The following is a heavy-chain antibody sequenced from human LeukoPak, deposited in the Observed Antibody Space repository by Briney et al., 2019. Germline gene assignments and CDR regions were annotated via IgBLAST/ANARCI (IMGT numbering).Heavy chain of an antibody. D-gene: IGHD6-13*01. Sequence: SETLSLTCTVSGGSISSSSYYWGWIRQPPGKGLEWIGSIYYSGSTYYNPSLKSRVTISVDTSKNQFSLKLSSVTAADTAVYYCARISAAAGIYYFDYWGQGTLVTVPS. CDR1: GGSISSSSYY. CDR2: IYYSGST. J-gene: IGHJ4*02. CDR3: ARISAAAGIYYFDY. V-gene: IGHV4-39*01.